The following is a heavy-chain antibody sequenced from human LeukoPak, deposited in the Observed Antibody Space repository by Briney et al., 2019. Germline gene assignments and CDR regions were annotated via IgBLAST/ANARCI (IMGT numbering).Heavy chain of an antibody. V-gene: IGHV3-48*03. CDR1: GFTFTNYE. Sequence: PGGSLRLSCAASGFTFTNYEMNWVRQAPGKGLEWVSYISNRGNTIYYADSVKGRFTISRDNAKNSLYLQMNSLRAEDTAVYYCAKDDSSSWYEYHFDYWGQGTLVTVSS. CDR3: AKDDSSSWYEYHFDY. CDR2: ISNRGNTI. J-gene: IGHJ4*02. D-gene: IGHD6-13*01.